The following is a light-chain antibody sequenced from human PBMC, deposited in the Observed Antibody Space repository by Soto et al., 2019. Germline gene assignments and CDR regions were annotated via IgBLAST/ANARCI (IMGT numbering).Light chain of an antibody. Sequence: EIALTQSPVTLSLSPCERATLSFSASQSVRNSYLAWYQQKPGQAPRLLIYDASSRATGIPDRFSGSGSGTDFTLTISSLQPDDFAVYYCQQYNSYPQTFGQGTKVDIK. CDR3: QQYNSYPQT. V-gene: IGKV3-20*01. J-gene: IGKJ1*01. CDR1: QSVRNSY. CDR2: DAS.